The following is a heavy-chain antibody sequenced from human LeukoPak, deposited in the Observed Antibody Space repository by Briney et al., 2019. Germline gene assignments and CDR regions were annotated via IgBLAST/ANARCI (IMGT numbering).Heavy chain of an antibody. CDR3: ASSRPVVLPGRTYSSYYYYMDV. Sequence: SETLSLTCTVSRGSISIYSWSWVRQPPGKGLEWIGYMYSGGSLSYNPSLKSRVTISLDTSKNNFSLELSSVTAADTAVYYCASSRPVVLPGRTYSSYYYYMDVWGKGTAVTVSS. D-gene: IGHD2-2*01. V-gene: IGHV4-4*09. CDR1: RGSISIYS. CDR2: MYSGGSL. J-gene: IGHJ6*03.